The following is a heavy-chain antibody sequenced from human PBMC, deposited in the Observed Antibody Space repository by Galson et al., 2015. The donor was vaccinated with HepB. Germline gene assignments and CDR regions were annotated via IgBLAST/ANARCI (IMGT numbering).Heavy chain of an antibody. CDR1: GYTFTSYG. Sequence: SVKVSCKASGYTFTSYGISWVRQAPGQGLEWMGWISAYNGNTNYAQKLQGRVTMTTDTSTSTAYMELRSLRSDDTAVYYCARESGLLYYDFWSGYKLRKNWFDPWGQGTLVTVSS. CDR3: ARESGLLYYDFWSGYKLRKNWFDP. V-gene: IGHV1-18*04. CDR2: ISAYNGNT. D-gene: IGHD3-3*01. J-gene: IGHJ5*02.